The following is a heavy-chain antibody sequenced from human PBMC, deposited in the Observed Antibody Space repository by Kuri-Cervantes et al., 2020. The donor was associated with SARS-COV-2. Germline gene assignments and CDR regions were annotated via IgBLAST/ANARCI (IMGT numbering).Heavy chain of an antibody. D-gene: IGHD6-6*01. CDR1: GGSISSYY. CDR3: ARDDSSSSPFDYYYYYMDV. Sequence: SETLSLTCTVSGGSISSYYWSWIRQPPGQGLEWLGYIYYSGSTKYNPSLESRVTISLDTSRNQFSLKLSSVTAADTAVYYCARDDSSSSPFDYYYYYMDVWGKGTTVTVSS. CDR2: IYYSGST. V-gene: IGHV4-59*12. J-gene: IGHJ6*03.